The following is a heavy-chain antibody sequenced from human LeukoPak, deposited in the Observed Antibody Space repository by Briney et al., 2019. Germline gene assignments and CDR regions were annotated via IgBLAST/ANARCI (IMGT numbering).Heavy chain of an antibody. V-gene: IGHV1-69*05. J-gene: IGHJ5*02. CDR1: GGTFGSYA. D-gene: IGHD6-13*01. Sequence: SVKVSCKASGGTFGSYAISWVRQAPGQGLEWMGGIIPIFGTANYAQKFQGRVTITTDESTSTAYMELSSLRSGDTAVYYCARAGAAAGTGWFDPWGQGTLVTVSS. CDR3: ARAGAAAGTGWFDP. CDR2: IIPIFGTA.